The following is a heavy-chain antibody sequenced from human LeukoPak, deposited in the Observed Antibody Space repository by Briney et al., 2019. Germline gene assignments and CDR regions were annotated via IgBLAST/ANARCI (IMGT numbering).Heavy chain of an antibody. CDR2: INAGNGNT. D-gene: IGHD2-2*01. Sequence: ASVKVSCKASGYTFTSYAMHWVRQAPGQRLEWMGWINAGNGNTKYSQEFQGRVTITRDTSASTAYMELSSLRSEDTAVYYCARVVVPAAEFDYWGQGTLVTVSS. J-gene: IGHJ4*02. V-gene: IGHV1-3*01. CDR3: ARVVVPAAEFDY. CDR1: GYTFTSYA.